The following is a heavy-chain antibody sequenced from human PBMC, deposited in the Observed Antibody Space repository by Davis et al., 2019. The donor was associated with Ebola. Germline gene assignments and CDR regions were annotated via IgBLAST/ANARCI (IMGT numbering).Heavy chain of an antibody. V-gene: IGHV4-59*08. CDR1: GGSISSYY. J-gene: IGHJ4*02. CDR3: ASYCSGGSCYGGALGY. Sequence: SETLSLTCTVSGGSISSYYWSWIRQPPGKGLEWIGYIYYSGSTYYNPSLKSRVTIPVDTSKNQFSLKLSSVTAADTAVYYCASYCSGGSCYGGALGYWGQGTLVTVSS. D-gene: IGHD2-15*01. CDR2: IYYSGST.